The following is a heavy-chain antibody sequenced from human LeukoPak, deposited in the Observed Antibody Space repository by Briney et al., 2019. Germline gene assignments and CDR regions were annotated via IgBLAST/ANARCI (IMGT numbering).Heavy chain of an antibody. D-gene: IGHD3-22*01. J-gene: IGHJ4*02. Sequence: SETLSLTCTVSGGSISSYYWSWIRQPPGKGLEWIGYIYYSGSTNYNPSLKSRVTISVDTSKNQFSLKLSSVTAADTAVYYCAREGYYYDSSGISGFDYWGQGTLATVSS. CDR2: IYYSGST. V-gene: IGHV4-59*01. CDR3: AREGYYYDSSGISGFDY. CDR1: GGSISSYY.